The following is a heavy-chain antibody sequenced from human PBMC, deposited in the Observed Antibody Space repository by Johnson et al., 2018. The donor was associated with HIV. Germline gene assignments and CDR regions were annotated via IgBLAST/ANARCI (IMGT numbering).Heavy chain of an antibody. CDR1: GFTFSSYA. V-gene: IGHV3-23*04. J-gene: IGHJ3*02. CDR3: TTEETGTIGDAFDI. D-gene: IGHD1-7*01. CDR2: IRGSGSSQ. Sequence: VQLVESGGGLVQPGGSLRLSCAASGFTFSSYAMSWVRQAPGKGLEWVSAIRGSGSSQYYADSVKGRFTISRDNSKNTLYLQMNSLKTEDTAVYYCTTEETGTIGDAFDIWGQGTMVTVSS.